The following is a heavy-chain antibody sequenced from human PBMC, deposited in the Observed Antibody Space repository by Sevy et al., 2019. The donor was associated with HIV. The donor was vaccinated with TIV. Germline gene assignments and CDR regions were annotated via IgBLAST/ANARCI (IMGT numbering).Heavy chain of an antibody. J-gene: IGHJ4*02. V-gene: IGHV3-23*01. D-gene: IGHD2-21*02. Sequence: GGSLRLSCGVSGFALRSYTMNWVRQAPGKGLEWVASISATGGRTYYADSVKGRFTISRDVSKSTLYLQMNSLTAEDTAMFYCAKTLQKLPFHPHYFDYWGQGTLVTVSS. CDR1: GFALRSYT. CDR3: AKTLQKLPFHPHYFDY. CDR2: ISATGGRT.